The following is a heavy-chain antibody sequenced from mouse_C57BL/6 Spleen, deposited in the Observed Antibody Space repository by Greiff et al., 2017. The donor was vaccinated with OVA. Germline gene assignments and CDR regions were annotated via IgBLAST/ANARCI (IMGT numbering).Heavy chain of an antibody. CDR2: IYWDDDK. J-gene: IGHJ4*01. CDR1: GFSLSTSGMG. Sequence: QVTLKESGPGLLQSSQTLSLTCSFSGFSLSTSGMGVSWIRQPSGKGLEWLAHIYWDDDKRYNPSLKSRLTISKDTSRNQVFLKITSVDTADTATYYCARHLDREEYYYAMDYWGQGTSVTVSS. V-gene: IGHV8-12*01. CDR3: ARHLDREEYYYAMDY. D-gene: IGHD3-1*01.